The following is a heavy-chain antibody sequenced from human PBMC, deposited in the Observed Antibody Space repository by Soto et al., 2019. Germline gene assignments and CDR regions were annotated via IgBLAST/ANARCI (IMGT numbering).Heavy chain of an antibody. CDR1: GVSISSGGYY. D-gene: IGHD3-9*01. CDR2: IYYTGIT. V-gene: IGHV4-31*03. CDR3: AKDSNDILTGPPYGMDV. Sequence: PSETLSLTCTVSGVSISSGGYYWTWIRQHPGKGLEWIGYIYYTGITYYNPSLKSRVTISVGTSKNQFSLQLSSVTAADTAVYYCAKDSNDILTGPPYGMDVWGQGTTVT. J-gene: IGHJ6*02.